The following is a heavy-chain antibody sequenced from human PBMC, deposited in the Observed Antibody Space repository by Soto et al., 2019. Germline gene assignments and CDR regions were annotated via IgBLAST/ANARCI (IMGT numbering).Heavy chain of an antibody. CDR2: VFHSGTI. D-gene: IGHD2-8*02. V-gene: IGHV4-30-4*01. CDR3: ARARGYCTGASCSLFYFFGLDV. CDR1: GDSITSGTYY. J-gene: IGHJ6*02. Sequence: QVQLQESGPGLVKPSQTLSLTCTVSGDSITSGTYYWSWIRQPPGKGLEWVGYVFHSGTIFYNPSLAGRVLLSADTSKDPFSRYVRSLTAADTAVYYCARARGYCTGASCSLFYFFGLDVWGQGTTVSVSS.